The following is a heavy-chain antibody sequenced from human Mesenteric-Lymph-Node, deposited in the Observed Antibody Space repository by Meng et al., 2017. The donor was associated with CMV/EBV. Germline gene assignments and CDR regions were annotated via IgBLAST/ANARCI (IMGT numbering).Heavy chain of an antibody. CDR3: ARDNVPGTNWFDP. V-gene: IGHV3-23*01. Sequence: GESLKISCAASGFTFSSYAMSWVRQAPGKGLEWVSGISGSGGSTYYADSVKGRFTISRDNAKNSLYLQMNSLRAEDTAVYYCARDNVPGTNWFDPWGQGTLVTVSS. CDR1: GFTFSSYA. J-gene: IGHJ5*02. CDR2: ISGSGGST. D-gene: IGHD1-14*01.